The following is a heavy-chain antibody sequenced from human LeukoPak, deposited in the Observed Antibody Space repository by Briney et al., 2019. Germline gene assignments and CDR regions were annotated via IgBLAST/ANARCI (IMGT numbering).Heavy chain of an antibody. D-gene: IGHD5-12*01. CDR3: ARGIKRWLQLNY. V-gene: IGHV4-34*01. Sequence: SETLSLACAVYGGSFSGYYWSWIRQPPGKGLEWIGEINHSGSTNYNPSLKSRVTISVDTSKNQFSLKLSSVTAADTAVYYCARGIKRWLQLNYWGQGTLVTVS. CDR1: GGSFSGYY. J-gene: IGHJ4*02. CDR2: INHSGST.